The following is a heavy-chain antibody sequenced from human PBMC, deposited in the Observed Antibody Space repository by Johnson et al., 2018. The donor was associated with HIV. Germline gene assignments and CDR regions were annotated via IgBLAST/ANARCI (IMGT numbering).Heavy chain of an antibody. CDR3: AKDSMGFNWVQCEAFDM. J-gene: IGHJ3*02. V-gene: IGHV3-30*04. D-gene: IGHD7-27*01. CDR1: GFTFSSYA. CDR2: ISYDGSNK. Sequence: QVQLVESGGGVVQPGRSLRLSCAASGFTFSSYAMHWVRQAPGKGLEWVAVISYDGSNKYYADSVKGRFTISIDNSKNTLYLQMNSLRGEDTSVYYCAKDSMGFNWVQCEAFDMWSQGTMVTVSS.